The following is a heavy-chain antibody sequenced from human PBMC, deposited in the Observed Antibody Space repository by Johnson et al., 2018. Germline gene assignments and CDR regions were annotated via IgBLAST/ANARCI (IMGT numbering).Heavy chain of an antibody. CDR3: AKDKGPGREISRWYGSYYYGMDV. CDR1: GFIFHHYA. Sequence: VQLVQSGGTLVQPGRSLRLSCAASGFIFHHYAMHWVRQVPGKGPEWVSGISWNGTVIGYADSVKGRFTSSRDKSKNTLYLEINSVRAEETAVYYCAKDKGPGREISRWYGSYYYGMDVWGQGTTVTVS. J-gene: IGHJ6*02. D-gene: IGHD6-13*01. CDR2: ISWNGTVI. V-gene: IGHV3-9*01.